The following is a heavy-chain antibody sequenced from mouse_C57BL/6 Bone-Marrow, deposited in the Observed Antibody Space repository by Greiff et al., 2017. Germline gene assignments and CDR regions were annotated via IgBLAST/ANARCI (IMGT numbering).Heavy chain of an antibody. CDR2: TWWDDDK. D-gene: IGHD1-1*01. J-gene: IGHJ2*01. Sequence: QVTLKEPGPGLLQPSQTLSLTCSFSGFSLSTFGMGVGWIRQPSGKGLEWLAHTWWDDDKYYKPALKRRLTISKDTSKNQVFLKIANVDTADAATYYCARGTYYYDSSRFDYWGQGTTLTVSS. CDR3: ARGTYYYDSSRFDY. V-gene: IGHV8-8*01. CDR1: GFSLSTFGMG.